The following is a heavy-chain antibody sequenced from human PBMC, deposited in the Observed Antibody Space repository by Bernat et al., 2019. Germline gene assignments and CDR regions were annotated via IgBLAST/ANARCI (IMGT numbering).Heavy chain of an antibody. CDR3: ARDRAVRYSPDYYFDY. D-gene: IGHD2-15*01. CDR1: GGSISSGSCY. Sequence: QVQLQESGPGLVKPSQTLSLTCTVSGGSISSGSCYWSWIRQPAGKGLEWIGRIYTSGSTNYNPSLKSRVTISVDTSKNQFSLKLSSVTAADTAVYYCARDRAVRYSPDYYFDYSGQGTLVTVSS. V-gene: IGHV4-61*02. CDR2: IYTSGST. J-gene: IGHJ4*02.